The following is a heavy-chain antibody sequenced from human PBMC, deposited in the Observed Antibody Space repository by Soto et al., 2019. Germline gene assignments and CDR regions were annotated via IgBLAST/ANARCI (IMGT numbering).Heavy chain of an antibody. V-gene: IGHV3-72*01. CDR3: ARLMGTSFDL. J-gene: IGHJ4*02. CDR2: ARNKVSGYTT. Sequence: VGSLRLSCAASGFTFSDHYMDWVRQAPGKGLEWVGRARNKVSGYTTAHAASVEGRFAISRDDSKNSLYLQMSSLKVDDTAVYFCARLMGTSFDLWGQGTLVTVSS. CDR1: GFTFSDHY. D-gene: IGHD2-8*01.